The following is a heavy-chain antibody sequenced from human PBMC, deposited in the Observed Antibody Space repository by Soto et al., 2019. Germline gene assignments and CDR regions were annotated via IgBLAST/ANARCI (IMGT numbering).Heavy chain of an antibody. CDR3: ASAGGLGAVAADY. CDR2: IYHSGST. D-gene: IGHD6-19*01. CDR1: GGSISSGGYS. Sequence: QLQLQESGSGLVKPSQTLSLTCAVSGGSISSGGYSWSWIRQPPGKGLEWIGYIYHSGSTYYNPSLKSRVTISVDRSKNQFSLQLSSVTAADTAVYYCASAGGLGAVAADYWGQGTLVTVPS. V-gene: IGHV4-30-2*01. J-gene: IGHJ4*02.